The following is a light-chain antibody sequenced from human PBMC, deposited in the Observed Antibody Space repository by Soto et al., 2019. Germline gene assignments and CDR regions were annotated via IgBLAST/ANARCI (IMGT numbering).Light chain of an antibody. CDR3: QQLTDRPPQWT. V-gene: IGKV3D-20*02. J-gene: IGKJ1*01. CDR1: QSDSSSF. Sequence: EIVLAQSPGTLSLSPGESATLSCRASQSDSSSFLAWYQQKAGQAPRLLIYGASRRATGITDRFSGSGSGTDFTLTISSLEPEDFAVYYCQQLTDRPPQWTFGQGTKVDIK. CDR2: GAS.